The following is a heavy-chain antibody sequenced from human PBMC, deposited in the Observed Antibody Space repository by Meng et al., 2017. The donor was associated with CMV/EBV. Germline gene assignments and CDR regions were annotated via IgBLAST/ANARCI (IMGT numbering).Heavy chain of an antibody. D-gene: IGHD2-21*01. J-gene: IGHJ4*02. CDR3: ARVVVRSSSGVDY. Sequence: GESLKISRAASGFTVSSYYMCWVRQAPGKGLEWVSVIYSGGRTYYADSVKGRFTISRDNAENSLYLQMNSLRAEDSGIYYCARVVVRSSSGVDYWGQGTLVTVSS. CDR2: IYSGGRT. V-gene: IGHV3-53*01. CDR1: GFTVSSYY.